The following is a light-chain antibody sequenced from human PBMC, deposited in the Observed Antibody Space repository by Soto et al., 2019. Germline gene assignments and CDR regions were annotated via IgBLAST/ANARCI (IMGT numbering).Light chain of an antibody. CDR3: QHYTSYSEA. CDR1: QTIRSW. J-gene: IGKJ1*01. Sequence: QMSMSHSTLTGAEGNRADISCRASQTIRSWLAWYQQKPGKAPKLLIYKASTLKSGVPSRFSGSGSGTEYTLTICSLQPDDFATYYGQHYTSYSEAIGQGTKVDIK. CDR2: KAS. V-gene: IGKV1-5*03.